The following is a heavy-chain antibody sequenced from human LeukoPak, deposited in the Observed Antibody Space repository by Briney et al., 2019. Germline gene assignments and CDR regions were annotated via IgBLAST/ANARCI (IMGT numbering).Heavy chain of an antibody. V-gene: IGHV3-30*02. Sequence: GGSLRLSCAASGFTFSIHCMDWVRQAPGKGLEWVAFIRYDGTNKYYADSVKGRFTISRDNSKNTLYLQMNSLRAEDTAVYYCAKDEDIINWYFDYWGQGTLVTVSS. D-gene: IGHD2-15*01. CDR3: AKDEDIINWYFDY. J-gene: IGHJ4*02. CDR1: GFTFSIHC. CDR2: IRYDGTNK.